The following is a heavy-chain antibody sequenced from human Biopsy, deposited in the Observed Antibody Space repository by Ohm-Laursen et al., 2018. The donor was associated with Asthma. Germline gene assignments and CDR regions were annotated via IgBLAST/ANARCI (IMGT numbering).Heavy chain of an antibody. Sequence: GSLRLSCTASGFSFDDYAMFWVRQAPGKGLEWVSVIYSGGTSHTADSVRGRFTISRDYSKNTLYLQMHSLRAEDTAVYYCARGDSSNWSHYYFDYWGQGTLVTVSS. V-gene: IGHV3-23*03. J-gene: IGHJ4*02. CDR2: IYSGGTS. D-gene: IGHD3-22*01. CDR1: GFSFDDYA. CDR3: ARGDSSNWSHYYFDY.